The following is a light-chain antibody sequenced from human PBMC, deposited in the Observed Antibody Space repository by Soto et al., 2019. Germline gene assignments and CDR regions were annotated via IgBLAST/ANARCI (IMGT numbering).Light chain of an antibody. Sequence: IQMSQSPSTLSGSVGDSVTITCRASQSVSSWLAGYQQKPGKAPKLLIYQASTLKSGVPARFSGSGSGTEFTLTISSLQPDDFSTYYCQHYNSYSEAFGQGTKVDIK. J-gene: IGKJ1*01. CDR2: QAS. CDR3: QHYNSYSEA. CDR1: QSVSSW. V-gene: IGKV1-5*03.